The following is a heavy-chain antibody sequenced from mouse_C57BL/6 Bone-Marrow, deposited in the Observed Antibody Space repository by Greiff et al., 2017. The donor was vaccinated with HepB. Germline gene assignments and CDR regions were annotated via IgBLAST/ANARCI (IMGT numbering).Heavy chain of an antibody. Sequence: VQLKESGEGLVKPGGSLKLSCAASGFTFSSYAMSWVRQTPDKRLEWVAYISSGGDYTYYPDTVKGRFTIARDNARNTLYLQMSSLKSEDTAMYYCTRDPIGWFAYWGQGTLVTVSA. V-gene: IGHV5-9-1*02. CDR3: TRDPIGWFAY. CDR2: ISSGGDYT. CDR1: GFTFSSYA. D-gene: IGHD2-14*01. J-gene: IGHJ3*01.